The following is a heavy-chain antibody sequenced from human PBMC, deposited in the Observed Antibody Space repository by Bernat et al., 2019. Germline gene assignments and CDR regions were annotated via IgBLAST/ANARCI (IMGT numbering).Heavy chain of an antibody. CDR2: IDPSDSYT. V-gene: IGHV5-10-1*03. CDR3: ARQGYCSSTSCYGYLDYYYGMDV. J-gene: IGHJ6*02. CDR1: GYSFTSYW. D-gene: IGHD2-2*01. Sequence: EVQLVQSGAEVKKPGESLRISCKGSGYSFTSYWISWVRQMPGKGLEWMGRIDPSDSYTNYSPSFQGHVTISADKSISTAYLQWSSLKASDTAMYYCARQGYCSSTSCYGYLDYYYGMDVWGQGTTVTVSS.